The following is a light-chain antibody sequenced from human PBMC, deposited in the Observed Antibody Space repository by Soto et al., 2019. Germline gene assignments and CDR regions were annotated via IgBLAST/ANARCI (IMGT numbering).Light chain of an antibody. J-gene: IGLJ1*01. V-gene: IGLV2-14*01. CDR2: GVR. CDR3: SSFTTSRLYV. CDR1: GNDIGAYDY. Sequence: QSVLAQPTSVSGSPGQSNAIPCTGNGNDIGAYDYVSWYQQHPGKAPRLLIHGVRNRPPGISSRFSGFKSGLTASLTISGLQAEDEADYYCSSFTTSRLYVFGPGTKVTVL.